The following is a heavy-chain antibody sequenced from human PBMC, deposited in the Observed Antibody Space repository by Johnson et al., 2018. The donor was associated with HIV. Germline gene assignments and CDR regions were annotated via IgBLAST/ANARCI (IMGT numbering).Heavy chain of an antibody. J-gene: IGHJ3*02. D-gene: IGHD1-20*01. Sequence: QVQLVESGGGVVQPGRSLRLSCAASGFTFSSYAMHWVRQAPGKGLEWVAVISYDGSNRYYADSVKGRVTISRDNSKNTLYLQMNSLRAEDTAVYYCARDRERYNWNLGAFDIW. CDR2: ISYDGSNR. V-gene: IGHV3-30-3*01. CDR1: GFTFSSYA. CDR3: ARDRERYNWNLGAFDI.